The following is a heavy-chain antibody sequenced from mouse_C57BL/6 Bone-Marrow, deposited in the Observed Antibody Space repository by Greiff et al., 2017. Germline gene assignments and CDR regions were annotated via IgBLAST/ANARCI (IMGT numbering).Heavy chain of an antibody. CDR1: GFTFTDYY. D-gene: IGHD3-2*02. CDR3: ARDSSGYDYFDY. CDR2: IRNKANGYTT. J-gene: IGHJ2*01. Sequence: EVQGVESGGGLVQPGGSLSLSCAASGFTFTDYYMSWVRQPPGKALEWLGFIRNKANGYTTEYSASVKGRFTISRDNSQSILYLQMNALRAEDSATYYCARDSSGYDYFDYWGQGTTLTVSS. V-gene: IGHV7-3*01.